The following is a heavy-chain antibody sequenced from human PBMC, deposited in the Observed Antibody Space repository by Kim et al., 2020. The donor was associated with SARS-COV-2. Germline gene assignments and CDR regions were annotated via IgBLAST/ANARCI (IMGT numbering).Heavy chain of an antibody. D-gene: IGHD6-19*01. CDR1: GYTLTELS. CDR2: FDPEDGET. V-gene: IGHV1-24*01. Sequence: ASVKVSCKVSGYTLTELSMRWVRQAPGKGLEWMGGFDPEDGETIYAQKFQGRVTMTEDTSTDTAYMELSSLRSEDTAVYYCATGVAVAGRSSDYYYYYGMDVWGQGTTVTVSS. J-gene: IGHJ6*02. CDR3: ATGVAVAGRSSDYYYYYGMDV.